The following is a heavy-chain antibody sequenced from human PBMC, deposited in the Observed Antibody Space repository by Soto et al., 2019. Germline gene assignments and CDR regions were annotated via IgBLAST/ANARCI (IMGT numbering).Heavy chain of an antibody. J-gene: IGHJ4*02. CDR2: IIPFFGTA. CDR1: GGTFSTFG. V-gene: IGHV1-69*13. D-gene: IGHD4-17*01. CDR3: AKSAPMDAGDKYYYDF. Sequence: SVKVSCKASGGTFSTFGVSWVRQAPGQGLEWMGGIIPFFGTARYSQKFEDRITITADESTSTVYMDLRSLTSEDTAIYYCAKSAPMDAGDKYYYDFWGQGALVTVSS.